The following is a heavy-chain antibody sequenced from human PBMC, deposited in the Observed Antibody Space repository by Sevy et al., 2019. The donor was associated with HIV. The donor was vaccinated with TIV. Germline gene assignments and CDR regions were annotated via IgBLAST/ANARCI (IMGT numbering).Heavy chain of an antibody. CDR2: ISSSSSTI. Sequence: GGSLRLSCAASGFTFSSYSMNWVRQAPGKGLEWVSYISSSSSTIYYADSVKGRFTISRDNAKNSLYLQMNSLRAEDTAVYYCARVSYYDSSDYYPDGFDIWGQGTMVTVSS. V-gene: IGHV3-48*01. D-gene: IGHD3-22*01. CDR1: GFTFSSYS. CDR3: ARVSYYDSSDYYPDGFDI. J-gene: IGHJ3*02.